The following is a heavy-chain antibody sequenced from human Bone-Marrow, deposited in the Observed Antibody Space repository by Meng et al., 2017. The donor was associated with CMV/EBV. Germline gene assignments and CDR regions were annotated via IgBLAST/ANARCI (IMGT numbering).Heavy chain of an antibody. CDR1: GGTFSSDA. D-gene: IGHD2-2*03. Sequence: SGGTFSSDAISWGRQAPGQGLEWMGGIIPIFGTANYAQKFQGRVTITTDESTSTAYMELSSLRPEDTAVYYCARGSLDSWYYGMDVWGQGTTVTVSS. J-gene: IGHJ6*02. V-gene: IGHV1-69*05. CDR2: IIPIFGTA. CDR3: ARGSLDSWYYGMDV.